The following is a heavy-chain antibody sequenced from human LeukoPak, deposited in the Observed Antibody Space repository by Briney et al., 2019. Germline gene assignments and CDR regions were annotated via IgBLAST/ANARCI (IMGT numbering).Heavy chain of an antibody. Sequence: ASVKVSCKASGYTFTGYYMHWVRQAPGQGPEWMGWINPNSGGTNYAQKFQGRVTMTRDTSTSTAYMELSRLRSDDTAVYYCARGPYSGSYYYFDYWGQGTLVTVSS. D-gene: IGHD1-26*01. CDR1: GYTFTGYY. V-gene: IGHV1-2*02. CDR3: ARGPYSGSYYYFDY. CDR2: INPNSGGT. J-gene: IGHJ4*02.